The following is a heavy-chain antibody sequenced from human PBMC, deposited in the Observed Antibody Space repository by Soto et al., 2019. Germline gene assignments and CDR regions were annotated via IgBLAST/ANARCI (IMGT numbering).Heavy chain of an antibody. CDR3: ARVQTPYICSSTSCYFYYYMDV. D-gene: IGHD2-2*01. J-gene: IGHJ6*03. V-gene: IGHV3-7*01. Sequence: PGGSLRLSCAASGFTFSSYWMSWVRQAPGKGLEWVANIKQDGSEKYYVDSVKGRFTISRDNAKNSLYLQMNSLRAEDTAVYYCARVQTPYICSSTSCYFYYYMDVWGKGTTVTVSS. CDR2: IKQDGSEK. CDR1: GFTFSSYW.